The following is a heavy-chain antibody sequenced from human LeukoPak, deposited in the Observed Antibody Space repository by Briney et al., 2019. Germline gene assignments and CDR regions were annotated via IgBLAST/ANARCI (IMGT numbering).Heavy chain of an antibody. CDR1: GGTFSSYA. CDR3: ARGGRDGYNYLSDAFDI. J-gene: IGHJ3*02. Sequence: ASVKVSCKASGGTFSSYAISWVRQAPGQGLEWMGGIIPIFGTANYAQKFQGRVTITTDESTSTAYMELSSLRSEDTAVYYCARGGRDGYNYLSDAFDIWGQGTMVTVSS. CDR2: IIPIFGTA. D-gene: IGHD5-24*01. V-gene: IGHV1-69*05.